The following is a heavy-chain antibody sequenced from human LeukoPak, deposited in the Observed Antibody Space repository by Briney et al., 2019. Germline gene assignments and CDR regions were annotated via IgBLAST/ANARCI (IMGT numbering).Heavy chain of an antibody. Sequence: GGSLRLSCAASGFTFSSYAMSWVRQAPGKGLEWVSAISGSGGSAYYADSVKGRFTISRANSKNTLYLQMNSLRAEDTAVYYCATVPTYYYDSSGYRATPFDYWGQGTLVTVSS. D-gene: IGHD3-22*01. V-gene: IGHV3-23*01. CDR3: ATVPTYYYDSSGYRATPFDY. CDR1: GFTFSSYA. CDR2: ISGSGGSA. J-gene: IGHJ4*02.